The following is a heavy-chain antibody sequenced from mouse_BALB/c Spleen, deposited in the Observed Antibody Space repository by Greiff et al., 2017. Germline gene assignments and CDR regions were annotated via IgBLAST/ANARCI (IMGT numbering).Heavy chain of an antibody. CDR2: ISYSGST. J-gene: IGHJ3*01. CDR3: ANIYGSTFAY. CDR1: GYSITSDYA. V-gene: IGHV3-2*02. D-gene: IGHD1-1*01. Sequence: VQLKESGPGLVKPSQSLSLTCTVTGYSITSDYAWNWIRQFPGNKLEWMGYISYSGSTSYNPSLKSRISITRDTSKNQFFLQLNSVTTEDTATYYCANIYGSTFAYWGQGTLVTVSA.